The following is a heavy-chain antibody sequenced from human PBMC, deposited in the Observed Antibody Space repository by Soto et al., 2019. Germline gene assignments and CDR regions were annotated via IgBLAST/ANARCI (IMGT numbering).Heavy chain of an antibody. CDR3: ASARYYDILTGYLLGPYFDY. CDR2: IDTSGDTI. V-gene: IGHV3-48*03. Sequence: GGALRLSCAASGFTFNNYEINWVRQAPGKGLEWISYIDTSGDTIRYADSVKGRFTISRDNSKNSLYLQMNSLRAEDTAVYYCASARYYDILTGYLLGPYFDYWGLGTLVTVSS. D-gene: IGHD3-9*01. J-gene: IGHJ4*02. CDR1: GFTFNNYE.